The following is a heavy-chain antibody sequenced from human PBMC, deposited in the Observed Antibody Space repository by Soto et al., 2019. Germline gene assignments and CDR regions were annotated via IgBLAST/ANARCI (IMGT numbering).Heavy chain of an antibody. J-gene: IGHJ4*02. CDR3: ATRVPIDRTYFGVFDY. D-gene: IGHD1-26*01. Sequence: SETMSVTCTVSDGSSSSSSDYWGSNRQHPGKGLEWIGGVYQSGNTDYNPSLESRVAISVDTSKNQFSLKLNSVTAADTAVYYCATRVPIDRTYFGVFDYWGQGTQVTVSS. CDR1: DGSSSSSSDY. CDR2: VYQSGNT. V-gene: IGHV4-39*07.